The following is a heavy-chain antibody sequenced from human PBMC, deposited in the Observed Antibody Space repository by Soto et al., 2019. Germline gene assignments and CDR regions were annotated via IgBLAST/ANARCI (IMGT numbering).Heavy chain of an antibody. D-gene: IGHD6-19*01. J-gene: IGHJ6*02. CDR3: ARDPYSSGYYSIYYFGMDV. Sequence: QVQLVQSGAEVKKPGSSVKVSCKASGGTFSNYAISWVRQAPGQGLEWMGGMNPIFGTPNYAQKFRGRVTITADESTSTAYMELRSLRSEDTAVYYCARDPYSSGYYSIYYFGMDVWGQGTTVTVSS. V-gene: IGHV1-69*01. CDR1: GGTFSNYA. CDR2: MNPIFGTP.